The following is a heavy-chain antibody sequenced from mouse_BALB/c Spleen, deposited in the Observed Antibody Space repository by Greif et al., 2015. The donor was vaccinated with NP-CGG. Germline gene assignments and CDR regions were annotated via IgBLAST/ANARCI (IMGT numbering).Heavy chain of an antibody. J-gene: IGHJ2*01. CDR1: GFTFSNYW. V-gene: IGHV6-6*02. Sequence: EVKLVESGGGLVQPGGSMKLSCVASGFTFSNYWMNWVRQSPEKGLEWVAEIRLKSNNYATHYAESVKGRFTISRDDSKSSVYLQMNNLRAEDTGIYYCTRPFITTVPYFDYWGQGTTLTVSS. CDR2: IRLKSNNYAT. CDR3: TRPFITTVPYFDY. D-gene: IGHD1-1*01.